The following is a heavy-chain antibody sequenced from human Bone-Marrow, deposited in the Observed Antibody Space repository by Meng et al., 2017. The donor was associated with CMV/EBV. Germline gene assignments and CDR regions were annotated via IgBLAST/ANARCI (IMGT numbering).Heavy chain of an antibody. CDR2: ISSSSSYI. Sequence: GESLKISCAASGFTFSSYSMNWVRQAPGKGLEWVSSISSSSSYIYYADSVKGRFTISRDNAKNSLYLQMNSLRAEDTAVYYCARKAYSRGFDDWGQGTLVTVSS. V-gene: IGHV3-21*01. D-gene: IGHD6-13*01. CDR3: ARKAYSRGFDD. CDR1: GFTFSSYS. J-gene: IGHJ4*02.